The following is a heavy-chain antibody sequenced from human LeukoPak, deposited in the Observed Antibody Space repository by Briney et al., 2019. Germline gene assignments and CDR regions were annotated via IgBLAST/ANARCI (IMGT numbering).Heavy chain of an antibody. CDR3: ATGTTGTAAFDI. D-gene: IGHD1-1*01. CDR1: GGSISSGSYY. Sequence: SETLSLTCTVSGGSISSGSYYWSWIRQPAGKGLEWIGRVYTSGSTNYNPSLKSRVTISVDTSKNQFSLKLSSVTAADTAVYYCATGTTGTAAFDIWGQGTMVTVSS. V-gene: IGHV4-61*02. J-gene: IGHJ3*02. CDR2: VYTSGST.